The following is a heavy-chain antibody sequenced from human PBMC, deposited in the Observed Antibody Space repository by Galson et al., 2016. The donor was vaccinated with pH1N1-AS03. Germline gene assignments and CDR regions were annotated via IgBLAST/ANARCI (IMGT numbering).Heavy chain of an antibody. Sequence: SCKASGYTFPNFGMSWVRQAPGQGLEWMGWISPYNGNTQYAQRLEGRVAMTTDTSTNTAYLELRSLTYDDTAVCYCARAAPFDPWGHGTLVIVSS. V-gene: IGHV1-18*04. J-gene: IGHJ5*02. CDR2: ISPYNGNT. D-gene: IGHD2-15*01. CDR3: ARAAPFDP. CDR1: GYTFPNFG.